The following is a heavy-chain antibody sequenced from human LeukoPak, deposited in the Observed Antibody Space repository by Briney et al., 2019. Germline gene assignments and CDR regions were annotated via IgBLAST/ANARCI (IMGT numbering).Heavy chain of an antibody. V-gene: IGHV4-59*01. CDR3: AREDHYYDSSGYYLWFDP. CDR2: IYYSGST. CDR1: GVSISSYY. Sequence: SETLSLTCTVSGVSISSYYWSWIRQPPGKGLEWIGYIYYSGSTNYNPSLKSRVTISVDTSKNQFSLKLSSVTAADTAVYYCAREDHYYDSSGYYLWFDPWGQGTLVTVSS. D-gene: IGHD3-22*01. J-gene: IGHJ5*02.